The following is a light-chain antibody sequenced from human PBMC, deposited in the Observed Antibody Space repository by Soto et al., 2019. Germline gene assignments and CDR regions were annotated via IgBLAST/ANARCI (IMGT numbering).Light chain of an antibody. CDR1: QSVTNSY. V-gene: IGKV3-20*01. Sequence: EILLTQSPGTLSLSPGERATLSFRASQSVTNSYLAWYQQKPGQSPRLLIYGSSNRVTGIPDRFSGSGSGTDFTLTISRLEAEDFAVYYCQQYGSSPPITFGQGTRLEIK. J-gene: IGKJ5*01. CDR3: QQYGSSPPIT. CDR2: GSS.